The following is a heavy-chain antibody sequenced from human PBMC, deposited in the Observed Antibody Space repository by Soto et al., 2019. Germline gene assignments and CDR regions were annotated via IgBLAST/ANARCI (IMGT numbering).Heavy chain of an antibody. CDR1: GFTFRSYS. Sequence: GGSLSRSCVASGFTFRSYSMNWVRQAPGKGLERVSSISSSSDYIYYADSAKGRFTISRDNAKSSLYLQMNSLRAEDTAVYYCSRETPTAPFDSWGQGTLVTVSS. J-gene: IGHJ4*02. CDR3: SRETPTAPFDS. D-gene: IGHD4-17*01. V-gene: IGHV3-21*01. CDR2: ISSSSDYI.